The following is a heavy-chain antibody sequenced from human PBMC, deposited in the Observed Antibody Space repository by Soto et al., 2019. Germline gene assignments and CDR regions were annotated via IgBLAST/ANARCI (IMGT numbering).Heavy chain of an antibody. Sequence: SVKVSCKASGGTFSSHAISWVRQAPGQGLEWMGGIIPFFKATNYAQKFQGRVTITADDSTSTAYMDLYSLRSEDTSVYYCARDVPLNHYDGTFSYYAMDFLGQGTTVTVSS. D-gene: IGHD3-16*01. CDR2: IIPFFKAT. J-gene: IGHJ6*02. V-gene: IGHV1-69*13. CDR3: ARDVPLNHYDGTFSYYAMDF. CDR1: GGTFSSHA.